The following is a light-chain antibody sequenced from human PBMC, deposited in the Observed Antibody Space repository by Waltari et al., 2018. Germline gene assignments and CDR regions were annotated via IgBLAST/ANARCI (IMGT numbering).Light chain of an antibody. J-gene: IGKJ1*01. CDR2: GSS. CDR1: QAIGNY. V-gene: IGKV1-27*01. Sequence: DIQMTQSPSSLSASVGDRVTITCRASQAIGNYLAWYQQKPGKVPKLLIYGSSTLQSGVPSRFSGSGSGTNFILTISSLQPEDVAIYYCQEYNSAPKWTFGQGTKVEIK. CDR3: QEYNSAPKWT.